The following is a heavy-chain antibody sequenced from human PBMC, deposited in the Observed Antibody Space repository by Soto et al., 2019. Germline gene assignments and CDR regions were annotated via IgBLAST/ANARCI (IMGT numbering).Heavy chain of an antibody. Sequence: GGSLRLSCAASGFTFSSYAMSWVRQAPGKGLEWVSAISGSGGSTYYADSVKGRFTISRDNSKNTLYLQMNSLRAEDTAVYYCAIAPPGGVSGYYYGMDVWGQGTTVTVSS. CDR1: GFTFSSYA. J-gene: IGHJ6*02. D-gene: IGHD1-26*01. V-gene: IGHV3-23*01. CDR2: ISGSGGST. CDR3: AIAPPGGVSGYYYGMDV.